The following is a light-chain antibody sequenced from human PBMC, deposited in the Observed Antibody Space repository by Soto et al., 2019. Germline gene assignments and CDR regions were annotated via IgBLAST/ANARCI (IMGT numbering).Light chain of an antibody. V-gene: IGLV2-14*01. J-gene: IGLJ1*01. Sequence: QSVLTQPASVSGSPGQSIATSCTGTSSDVGGYNYVSWYQQHPGKAPKLMIYEVSNRPSGVSNRFSGSKSGNTASLTISGLQAEDEADYYCSSYTSSSTSVFGPGTKVTVL. CDR3: SSYTSSSTSV. CDR1: SSDVGGYNY. CDR2: EVS.